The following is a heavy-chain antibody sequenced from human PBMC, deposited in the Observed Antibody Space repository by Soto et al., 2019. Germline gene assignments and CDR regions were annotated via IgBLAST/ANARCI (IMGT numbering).Heavy chain of an antibody. CDR3: ARRSAQPGGYYYYGMDV. CDR1: GADINTYS. Sequence: PSETLSLTCSVSGADINTYSWTWIRQPAGKGLEWIGRIYTSASINYNPSLKGRVTLSVDTSTNQVSLRLASVTASDTAMYYCARRSAQPGGYYYYGMDVWGQGTTVTVSS. V-gene: IGHV4-4*07. J-gene: IGHJ6*02. D-gene: IGHD5-18*01. CDR2: IYTSASI.